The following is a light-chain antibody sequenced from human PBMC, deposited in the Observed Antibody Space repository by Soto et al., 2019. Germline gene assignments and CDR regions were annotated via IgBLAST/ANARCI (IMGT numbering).Light chain of an antibody. CDR3: QQVNVYPST. CDR1: QSISSY. J-gene: IGKJ4*01. Sequence: EIQMTQSPSSLSASVGDIVTITCRASQSISSYLNWYQQKPGKAPKLLIYDASSLESGVPSRFSGGGSGTDFTLTISSLQPEDFATYYCQQVNVYPSTFGGGTNVDI. CDR2: DAS. V-gene: IGKV1-39*01.